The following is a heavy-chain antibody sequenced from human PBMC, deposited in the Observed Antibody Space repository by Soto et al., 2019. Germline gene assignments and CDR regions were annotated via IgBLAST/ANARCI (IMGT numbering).Heavy chain of an antibody. D-gene: IGHD1-26*01. CDR1: GGTFSSYT. CDR2: ITPTLNIA. Sequence: QLQLVQSGAEVREPGSSVKVSCKASGGTFSSYTVIWVRQAPGQGLEWMGGITPTLNIAKYAEKFQGRVTITADESTSTVNMHLSSLRSEYMAVYFCARGYYSGSNPSSFDYWGQGTLVAVSS. CDR3: ARGYYSGSNPSSFDY. V-gene: IGHV1-69*01. J-gene: IGHJ4*02.